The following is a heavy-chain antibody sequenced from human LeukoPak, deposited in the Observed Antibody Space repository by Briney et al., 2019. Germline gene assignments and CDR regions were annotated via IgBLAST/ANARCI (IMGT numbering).Heavy chain of an antibody. J-gene: IGHJ6*03. CDR3: ARDRCSNGIGCYYYYMDV. CDR1: GFTFSSYG. V-gene: IGHV3-30*02. D-gene: IGHD2-8*01. Sequence: PGGYLRLSCAASGFTFSSYGMHWVRQAPGKGLEWVAYIQYDGSNEQYADSVKGRFSISRDSSKNVLYLQMNSLRSEDTAVYYCARDRCSNGIGCYYYYMDVWGIGTTVTISS. CDR2: IQYDGSNE.